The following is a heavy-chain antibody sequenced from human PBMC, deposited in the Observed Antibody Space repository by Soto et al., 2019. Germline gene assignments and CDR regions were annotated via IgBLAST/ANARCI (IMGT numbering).Heavy chain of an antibody. Sequence: SQTLSLTCAISGDSVSSNTASWNWIRQSPSRGLEWLGRTYFRSKWYNDYAVSVKSRIIINPDTSNNQFSLQLNSVTPEDTAVYFCAKGDNLGPKTGYAFDPWGQGALVTVSS. CDR1: GDSVSSNTAS. CDR2: TYFRSKWYN. V-gene: IGHV6-1*01. J-gene: IGHJ5*02. CDR3: AKGDNLGPKTGYAFDP. D-gene: IGHD5-12*01.